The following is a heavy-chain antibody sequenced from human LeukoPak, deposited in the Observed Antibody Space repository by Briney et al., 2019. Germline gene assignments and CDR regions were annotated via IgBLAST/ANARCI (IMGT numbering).Heavy chain of an antibody. CDR3: ARDSGDDFWSGNNWFDP. V-gene: IGHV4-61*02. CDR1: GGSISSGSYY. D-gene: IGHD3-3*01. CDR2: IYTSGST. Sequence: SQTLSLTCTVSGGSISSGSYYWSWIRQPAGKGLEWIGRIYTSGSTNYNPSLKSRVTMSVDTSKNQFSLKLSSVTAADTAVYYCARDSGDDFWSGNNWFDPWGQGTLVTVSS. J-gene: IGHJ5*02.